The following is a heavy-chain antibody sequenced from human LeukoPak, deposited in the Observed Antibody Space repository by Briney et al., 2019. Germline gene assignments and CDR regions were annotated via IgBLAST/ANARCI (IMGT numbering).Heavy chain of an antibody. J-gene: IGHJ6*02. CDR1: GFTVSSYY. CDR3: ARSYRNHLFGMDV. Sequence: GESMRLSWPASGFTVSSYYMTWVRQAPGKGLEWVSVMYSGGSTYYADSLKGRVAISRDNSQNTVFLQMNTVSVEDTAVYYCARSYRNHLFGMDVWGQGTAVTVSS. V-gene: IGHV3-66*01. D-gene: IGHD2/OR15-2a*01. CDR2: MYSGGST.